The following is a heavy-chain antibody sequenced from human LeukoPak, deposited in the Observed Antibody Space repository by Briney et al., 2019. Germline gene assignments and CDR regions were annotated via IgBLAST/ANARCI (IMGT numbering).Heavy chain of an antibody. CDR3: ARKPPYCGGDCYTFDY. Sequence: GASVKVSCKASGYTFTGYYMHWVRQAPGQGLEWMGWINPNSGGTNYAQKFQGRVTMTRDTSISTAYMELSRLRSDDTAVYYCARKPPYCGGDCYTFDYWGQGTLVTVSS. V-gene: IGHV1-2*02. D-gene: IGHD2-21*02. CDR2: INPNSGGT. CDR1: GYTFTGYY. J-gene: IGHJ4*02.